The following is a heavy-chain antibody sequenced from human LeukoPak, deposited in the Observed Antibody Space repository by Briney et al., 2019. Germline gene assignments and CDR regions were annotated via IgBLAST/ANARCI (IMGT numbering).Heavy chain of an antibody. J-gene: IGHJ5*02. CDR2: IYYSGST. CDR3: ARAVRELLRWWRFDP. D-gene: IGHD1-26*01. V-gene: IGHV4-59*01. CDR1: GGSISSYY. Sequence: SETLSLTCTVSGGSISSYYWSWIRQPPGKGLEWIGYIYYSGSTNYNPSLKSRVTISVDTSKNQFSLKLSSVTAADTAVYYCARAVRELLRWWRFDPWGQGTLVTVSS.